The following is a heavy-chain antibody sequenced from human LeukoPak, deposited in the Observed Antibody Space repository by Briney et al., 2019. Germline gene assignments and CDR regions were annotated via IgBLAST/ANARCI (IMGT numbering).Heavy chain of an antibody. Sequence: GGSLRLSCAASGFTFSSFKMTWVRQAPGKGLEWAASISPSSTYIYYGDSLKGRVTVSRDNAKSLLFLHMSSPRPDDTAVYYCARDFTGGEYFDSWGQGALVSVSS. V-gene: IGHV3-21*06. J-gene: IGHJ4*02. CDR3: ARDFTGGEYFDS. D-gene: IGHD3-16*01. CDR1: GFTFSSFK. CDR2: ISPSSTYI.